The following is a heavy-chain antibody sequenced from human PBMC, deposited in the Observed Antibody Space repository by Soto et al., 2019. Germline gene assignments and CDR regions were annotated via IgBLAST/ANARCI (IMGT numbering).Heavy chain of an antibody. CDR1: GFTFSSYG. Sequence: GGSLRLSCAASGFTFSSYGMHWVRQAPGKGLEWVAVISYDGSNKYYADSVKGRFTISRDNSKNTLYLQMNSLRAEDTAVYYCAKLHESMVRGVIRQSDYWGQGTLVTVSS. CDR3: AKLHESMVRGVIRQSDY. D-gene: IGHD3-10*01. J-gene: IGHJ4*02. V-gene: IGHV3-30*18. CDR2: ISYDGSNK.